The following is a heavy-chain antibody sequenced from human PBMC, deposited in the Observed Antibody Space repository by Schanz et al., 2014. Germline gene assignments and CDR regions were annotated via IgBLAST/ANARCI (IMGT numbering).Heavy chain of an antibody. D-gene: IGHD3-3*01. CDR1: GFTFSSYV. V-gene: IGHV3-30*18. J-gene: IGHJ6*02. CDR3: AKIWKAHHLTGRPGWSDGMGV. CDR2: ISYDGSNK. Sequence: QVQLVESGGGVVQPGRSLRLSCAASGFTFSSYVMHWVRQAPGKGLEWLAVISYDGSNKYYADSVTGRFTISGDNSKNTLFLQMNSLRVEDTAIYYCAKIWKAHHLTGRPGWSDGMGVWGQGTTV.